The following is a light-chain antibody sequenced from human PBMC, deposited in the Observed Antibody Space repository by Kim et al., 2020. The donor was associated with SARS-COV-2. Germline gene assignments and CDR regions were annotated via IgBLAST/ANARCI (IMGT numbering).Light chain of an antibody. V-gene: IGLV1-51*01. CDR2: DNN. Sequence: GQKVTISCSGSSSNIGNNYVAWYQQLPGTAPKLLINDNNERPSGIPDRFSGSTSATSATLGITGLQTGDEADYYCGTWDSSLSAVVFGGGTKLTVL. J-gene: IGLJ3*02. CDR1: SSNIGNNY. CDR3: GTWDSSLSAVV.